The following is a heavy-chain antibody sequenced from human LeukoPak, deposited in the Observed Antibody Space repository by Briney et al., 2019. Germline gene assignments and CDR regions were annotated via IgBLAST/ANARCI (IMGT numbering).Heavy chain of an antibody. Sequence: ASVKVSCKASGYTFTGYYMHWVRQAPGKGLEWMGWINPNSGGTNYAQKFQGRVTMTRDTSISTAYMELSRLRSDDTAVYYCARAWPSGDDAFDIWGQGTMVTVSS. V-gene: IGHV1-2*02. D-gene: IGHD3-10*01. CDR1: GYTFTGYY. CDR3: ARAWPSGDDAFDI. CDR2: INPNSGGT. J-gene: IGHJ3*02.